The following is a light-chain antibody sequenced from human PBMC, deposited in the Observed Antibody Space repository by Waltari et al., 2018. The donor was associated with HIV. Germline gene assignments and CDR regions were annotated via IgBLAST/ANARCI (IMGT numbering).Light chain of an antibody. CDR2: DAS. J-gene: IGKJ4*01. Sequence: EFVLTQSPATLSFSPVESATLSCRASQSIAAYLAWYQQKPGQAPRLLISDASNRATGVPARFSGSGSGTDFTLTISSLEPEDFAVYYCQQRTNWLFGGGTKVEIK. V-gene: IGKV3-11*01. CDR3: QQRTNWL. CDR1: QSIAAY.